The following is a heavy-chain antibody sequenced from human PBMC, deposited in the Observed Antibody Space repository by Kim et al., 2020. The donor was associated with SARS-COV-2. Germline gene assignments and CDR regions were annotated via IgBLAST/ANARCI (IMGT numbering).Heavy chain of an antibody. V-gene: IGHV4-34*01. D-gene: IGHD3-3*01. Sequence: SETLSLTCAVYGGSFSGYYWSWIRQPPGKGLEWIGEINHSGSTNYNPSLKSRVTISVDTSKNQFSLKLSSVTAADTAVYYCARVGYDFWSGYRDFDYWGQGTLVTVSS. CDR2: INHSGST. CDR3: ARVGYDFWSGYRDFDY. CDR1: GGSFSGYY. J-gene: IGHJ4*02.